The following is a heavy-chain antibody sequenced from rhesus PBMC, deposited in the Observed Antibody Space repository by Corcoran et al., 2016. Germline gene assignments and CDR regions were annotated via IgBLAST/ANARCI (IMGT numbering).Heavy chain of an antibody. CDR3: ARGGTVTFFDY. D-gene: IGHD4-23*01. CDR1: GGSVSSSDW. Sequence: QVQLQESGPGLVKPSETLSLTCAVSGGSVSSSDWWSWIRQPPGKGLEWIGYISGSSGSTYYNPSLKSRFTISTDTSKNQFSLKLSSVTAADTAVYYCARGGTVTFFDYWGQGVLVTVSS. J-gene: IGHJ4*01. CDR2: ISGSSGST. V-gene: IGHV4-65*01.